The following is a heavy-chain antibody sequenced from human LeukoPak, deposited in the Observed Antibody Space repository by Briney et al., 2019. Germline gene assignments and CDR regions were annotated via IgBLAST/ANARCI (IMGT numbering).Heavy chain of an antibody. Sequence: PGGSLRLSCAASGFTFSSYSMNWVRQAPGKGLEWVSSISSSSSYIYYADSVKGRFTISRDNAKNSLYLQMNSLRAEDTAVYYCTRDRYYGSGSYSTHWFDPWGQGTLVTVSS. J-gene: IGHJ5*02. CDR1: GFTFSSYS. CDR3: TRDRYYGSGSYSTHWFDP. D-gene: IGHD3-10*01. CDR2: ISSSSSYI. V-gene: IGHV3-21*01.